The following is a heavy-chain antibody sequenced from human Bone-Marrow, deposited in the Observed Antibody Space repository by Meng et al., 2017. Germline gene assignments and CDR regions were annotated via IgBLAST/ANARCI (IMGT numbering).Heavy chain of an antibody. Sequence: GESLKISCAASGFTFDDYAMHWVRQAPGKGLEWVANINEDAREKNYVDSVKGRFTISRDNAKNSVYLQMNSLRAEDTAVYYCARGYYGSGAFDPWGQGTLVTVSS. J-gene: IGHJ5*02. CDR1: GFTFDDYA. CDR3: ARGYYGSGAFDP. V-gene: IGHV3-7*01. D-gene: IGHD3-10*01. CDR2: INEDAREK.